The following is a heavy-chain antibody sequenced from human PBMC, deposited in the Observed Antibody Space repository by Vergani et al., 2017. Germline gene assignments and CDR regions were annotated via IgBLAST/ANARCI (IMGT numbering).Heavy chain of an antibody. CDR2: IDPSDSYT. D-gene: IGHD1-26*01. CDR1: GYSFTSYW. J-gene: IGHJ5*02. CDR3: ARPVAVVGGFDP. Sequence: EVQLVQSGAEVKKSGESLRISCKGSGYSFTSYWISWVRQMPGKGLEWMGRIDPSDSYTNYSLSFQGHVTISADKSISTVYLQWSSLKASDTAMYYCARPVAVVGGFDPWGQGTLVTVSS. V-gene: IGHV5-10-1*03.